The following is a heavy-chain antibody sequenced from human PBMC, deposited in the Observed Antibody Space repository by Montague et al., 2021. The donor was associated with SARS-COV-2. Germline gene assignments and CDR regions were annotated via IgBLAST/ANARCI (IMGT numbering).Heavy chain of an antibody. Sequence: SETLSLTCGVSGDSIISTNWWSLVRQPPGKGLEWIGEIHHSGDTNYNPSFKSRVTISVDQSKNQYFLELNFVTAADTALYYCLRAGGFDNRPPVWGQGVLVIVSS. CDR2: IHHSGDT. D-gene: IGHD3-10*01. J-gene: IGHJ4*02. CDR3: LRAGGFDNRPPV. CDR1: GDSIISTNW. V-gene: IGHV4-4*02.